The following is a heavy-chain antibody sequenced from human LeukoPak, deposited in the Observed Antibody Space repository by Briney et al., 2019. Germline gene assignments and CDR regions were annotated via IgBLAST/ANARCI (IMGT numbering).Heavy chain of an antibody. CDR3: ARELRGYCSTTSCPFGY. CDR1: GFPVSSNY. J-gene: IGHJ4*02. D-gene: IGHD2-2*01. Sequence: QPGGSLRLSCAASGFPVSSNYMSWVRQAPGKGLEWVSVIFSVDNGGYTYHADSVKGRFSISRDNSKNTLYLRMNSLRAEDTAVYYCARELRGYCSTTSCPFGYWGQGTLVTVSS. CDR2: IFSVDNGGYT. V-gene: IGHV3-66*02.